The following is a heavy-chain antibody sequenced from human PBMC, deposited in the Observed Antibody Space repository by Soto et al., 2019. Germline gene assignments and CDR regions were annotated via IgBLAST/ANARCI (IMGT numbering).Heavy chain of an antibody. Sequence: QVQLVESGGGVVQPGRSLRLSCAASGFTSTTYDMHWVRQAPGKGLEWVAVIWSDGGNKYYADSVKGRFTISRDYSKNTLYLQMNTLRAEDTPLYFCARGSNDHSYYFDYWGQGTLVTVSS. D-gene: IGHD2-8*01. CDR2: IWSDGGNK. V-gene: IGHV3-33*01. J-gene: IGHJ4*02. CDR3: ARGSNDHSYYFDY. CDR1: GFTSTTYD.